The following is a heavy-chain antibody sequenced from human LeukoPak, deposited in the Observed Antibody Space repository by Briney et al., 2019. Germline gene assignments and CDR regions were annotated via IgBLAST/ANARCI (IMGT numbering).Heavy chain of an antibody. CDR3: AKGAYDYIEIAYFDY. V-gene: IGHV3-23*01. Sequence: GGSLRLSCVASGFSFNNYAMNWVRQAPGKGLEWVSLIIGSSGSTFYADSVKGRFTISRDKSKNTLYLQMNSLRAEDTAVYYCAKGAYDYIEIAYFDYWGQGSLLTVSS. J-gene: IGHJ4*02. CDR2: IIGSSGST. CDR1: GFSFNNYA. D-gene: IGHD5-12*01.